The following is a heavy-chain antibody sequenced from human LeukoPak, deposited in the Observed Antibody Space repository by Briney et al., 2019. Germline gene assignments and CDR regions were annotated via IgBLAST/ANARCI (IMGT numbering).Heavy chain of an antibody. V-gene: IGHV3-72*01. CDR3: VKDSSFWTFDY. J-gene: IGHJ4*02. Sequence: GGSLRLSCAASGFTFSDHYMDWVRQALGKGLEWVGRAKNKADSYTIEYAASVRGRFTISRDDSKNSLYLQMNSLKTEDTAVYYCVKDSSFWTFDYWGQGTLVTVSS. CDR1: GFTFSDHY. CDR2: AKNKADSYTI. D-gene: IGHD6-6*01.